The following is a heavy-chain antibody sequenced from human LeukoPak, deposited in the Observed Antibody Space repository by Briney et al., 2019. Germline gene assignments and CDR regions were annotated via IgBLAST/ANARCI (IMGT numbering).Heavy chain of an antibody. Sequence: SETPSLTCIVSGVSISTSYWSWMRQPPGKGLEWIGYIHSSGSTNYNPSLKSRVTISADTAKNQFSLELTSVTAADTAVYYCARGYFDSSGYSNPFDRWGQGTLVTVSS. D-gene: IGHD3-22*01. V-gene: IGHV4-4*09. CDR1: GVSISTSY. CDR3: ARGYFDSSGYSNPFDR. CDR2: IHSSGST. J-gene: IGHJ4*02.